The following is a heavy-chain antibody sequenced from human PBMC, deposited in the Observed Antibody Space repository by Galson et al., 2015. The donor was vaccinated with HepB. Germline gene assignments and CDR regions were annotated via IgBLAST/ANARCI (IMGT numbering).Heavy chain of an antibody. Sequence: SVKVSCKVSGYTLTELSMHWVRQAPGKGLEWMGGFDPEDDETIYAQKFQGRVTMTEDTSTDTAYMELSSLRSEDTAVYYCATEGATGTMVRGVITWKYYFDYWGQGTLVTVSS. J-gene: IGHJ4*02. CDR3: ATEGATGTMVRGVITWKYYFDY. V-gene: IGHV1-24*01. CDR2: FDPEDDET. CDR1: GYTLTELS. D-gene: IGHD3-10*01.